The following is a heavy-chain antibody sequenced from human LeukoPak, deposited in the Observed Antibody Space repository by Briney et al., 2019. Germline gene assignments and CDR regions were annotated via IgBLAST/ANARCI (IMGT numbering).Heavy chain of an antibody. CDR1: GFTFSSYG. D-gene: IGHD3-10*01. V-gene: IGHV3-23*01. Sequence: PGGSLRLSCAASGFTFSSYGMSWVRQAPGKGLEWVSAISGSGGSTYYADSVKGRFTISRDNSKNTLYLQMNSLKTEDTAVYYCTTDPVLLWFGELLGPLVSRGQGTLVTVSS. J-gene: IGHJ4*02. CDR2: ISGSGGST. CDR3: TTDPVLLWFGELLGPLVS.